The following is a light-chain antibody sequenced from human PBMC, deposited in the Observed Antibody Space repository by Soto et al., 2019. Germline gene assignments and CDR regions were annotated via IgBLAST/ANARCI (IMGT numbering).Light chain of an antibody. CDR3: CSYAGAVTYV. CDR2: DVS. CDR1: SRDVGGYSY. V-gene: IGLV2-11*01. J-gene: IGLJ1*01. Sequence: QSALTQPRSVSGSPGHSVTISCTGTSRDVGGYSYVSWYQQHPGKAPKLMISDVSKRPSGVPDRFSGSKFGNTASLTISGLQAEDEADYYCCSYAGAVTYVFGSGTKRTVL.